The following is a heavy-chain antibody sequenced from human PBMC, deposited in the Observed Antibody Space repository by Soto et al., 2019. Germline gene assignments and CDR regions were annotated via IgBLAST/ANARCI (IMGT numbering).Heavy chain of an antibody. CDR1: GFTFSSYG. CDR2: LSFDGSNK. CDR3: AKDRRPNYYYGMDV. V-gene: IGHV3-30*18. Sequence: QVQLVESGGGVVQPGRSLRLSCAASGFTFSSYGMHWVRQAPGKGLEWVAVLSFDGSNKYYADSVKGRFTISRDNSNSTLYLQMNSLRAEDTAVYYCAKDRRPNYYYGMDVWGQGTTVTVSS. D-gene: IGHD6-25*01. J-gene: IGHJ6*02.